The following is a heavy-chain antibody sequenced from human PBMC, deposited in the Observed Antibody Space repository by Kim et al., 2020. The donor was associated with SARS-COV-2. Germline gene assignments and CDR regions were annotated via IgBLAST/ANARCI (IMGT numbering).Heavy chain of an antibody. CDR2: IYYSGST. CDR3: ARRPGRIQLHPMDV. Sequence: SETLSLTCTVSGGSISSSSYYWGWIRQPPGKGLEWIGSIYYSGSTYYNPSLKSRVTISVDTSKNQFSLKLSSVTAADTAVYYCARRPGRIQLHPMDVWGQGTTVTVSS. CDR1: GGSISSSSYY. D-gene: IGHD5-18*01. V-gene: IGHV4-39*01. J-gene: IGHJ6*02.